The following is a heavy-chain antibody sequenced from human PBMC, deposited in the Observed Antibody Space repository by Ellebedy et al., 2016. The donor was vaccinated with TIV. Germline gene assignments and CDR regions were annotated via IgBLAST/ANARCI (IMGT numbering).Heavy chain of an antibody. J-gene: IGHJ4*02. Sequence: GESLKISCAASGFTFSTYTMNWVRQAPGKGLEWVSAVLGGGDNTYYADSVKGRFTISRDNSKNTLFLQMNSLRAEDTAVYYCAKDRVPDGLWNFDFWGQGTLVTVSS. CDR3: AKDRVPDGLWNFDF. D-gene: IGHD3-3*01. CDR2: VLGGGDNT. V-gene: IGHV3-23*01. CDR1: GFTFSTYT.